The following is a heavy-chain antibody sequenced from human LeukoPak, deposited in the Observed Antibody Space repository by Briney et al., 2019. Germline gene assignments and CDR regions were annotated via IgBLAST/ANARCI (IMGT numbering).Heavy chain of an antibody. D-gene: IGHD3-10*01. V-gene: IGHV3-30*01. CDR3: ERDAISRGSGAYCDC. J-gene: IGHJ4*02. Sequence: GTSLRLSCAASGFTFNTYPMHWVRQAPGKGLEGVAVISADGSNKNYAHSVKGRFPISRDNSWNTLYLHMESLREEDTAVYYGERDAISRGSGAYCDCWGQGALVTVSS. CDR1: GFTFNTYP. CDR2: ISADGSNK.